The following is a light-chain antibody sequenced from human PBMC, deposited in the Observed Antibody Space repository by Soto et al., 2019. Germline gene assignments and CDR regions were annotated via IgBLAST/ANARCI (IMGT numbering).Light chain of an antibody. CDR1: SSDVGGYNH. CDR2: AVS. V-gene: IGLV2-14*01. CDR3: CSYTSLSTVV. Sequence: QSVLTQPASVSGSPGQPITISCTGTSSDVGGYNHVSWYQHSPGKAPKLILFAVSDRPSGVSHRFSGSKSGNTASLTISGLQAEDEADYYCCSYTSLSTVVFGGGTKVTVL. J-gene: IGLJ2*01.